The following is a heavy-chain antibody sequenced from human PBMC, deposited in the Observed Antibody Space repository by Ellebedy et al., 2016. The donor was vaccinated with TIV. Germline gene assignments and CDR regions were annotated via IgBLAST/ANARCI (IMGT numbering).Heavy chain of an antibody. CDR2: ISRDGTNK. CDR3: AGRGY. CDR1: GFSFSSYA. V-gene: IGHV3-30-3*01. J-gene: IGHJ4*02. Sequence: GGSLRLSXAASGFSFSSYAMHWVRQAPGKGLEWVAVISRDGTNKYFADSVKGRFTISRDNSENTLYLQMNSLRAEDTAVYYCAGRGYWGQGTLVTVSS.